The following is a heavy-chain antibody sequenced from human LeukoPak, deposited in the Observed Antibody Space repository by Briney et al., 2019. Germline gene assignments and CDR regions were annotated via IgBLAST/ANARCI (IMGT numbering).Heavy chain of an antibody. J-gene: IGHJ3*02. CDR3: ASKTLIVATSDAFDI. Sequence: PGGSLRLSCAASGFTFSSYSMNWVRQAPGKGLEWVSYISSSSSTIYYADSEKGRFTISRDNAKNSLYLQMNSLRAEDTAVYYCASKTLIVATSDAFDIWGQGTMVTVSS. CDR1: GFTFSSYS. D-gene: IGHD2-15*01. CDR2: ISSSSSTI. V-gene: IGHV3-48*01.